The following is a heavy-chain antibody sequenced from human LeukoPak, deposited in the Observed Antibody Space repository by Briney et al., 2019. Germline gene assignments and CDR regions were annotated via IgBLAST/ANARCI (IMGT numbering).Heavy chain of an antibody. CDR1: GFTFNIYA. CDR3: AKDRPNYHESNGHYYRLNGDS. CDR2: ITSSGDAT. V-gene: IGHV3-23*01. D-gene: IGHD3-22*01. Sequence: GGSLRLSCAASGFTFNIYAMSWVRQAPGKGLELVSSITSSGDATFHADSVKDRFPISRDNSKSTLYLQMSRLRVEDTAVYYCAKDRPNYHESNGHYYRLNGDSWGQGTLVTVSS. J-gene: IGHJ5*01.